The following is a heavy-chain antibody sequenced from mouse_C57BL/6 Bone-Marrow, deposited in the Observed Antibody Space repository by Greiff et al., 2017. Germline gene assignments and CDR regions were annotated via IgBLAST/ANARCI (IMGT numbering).Heavy chain of an antibody. Sequence: EVQLVESGGGLVQPGGSMKLSCAASGFTFSDAWMDWVRQSPEKGLEWVAEIRNKANNHATYYAESVKGRFTISRDDSKSSVYLQMNSLRAEDTGIYYCTRATVVATRWYFDVWGTGTTVTVSS. J-gene: IGHJ1*03. CDR2: IRNKANNHAT. CDR1: GFTFSDAW. D-gene: IGHD1-1*01. V-gene: IGHV6-6*01. CDR3: TRATVVATRWYFDV.